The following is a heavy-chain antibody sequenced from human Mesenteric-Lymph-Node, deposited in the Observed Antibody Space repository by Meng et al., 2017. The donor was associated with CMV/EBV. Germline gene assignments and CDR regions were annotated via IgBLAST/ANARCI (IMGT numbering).Heavy chain of an antibody. J-gene: IGHJ6*02. CDR3: ARDLSGYCDILTGYYTRDSYYYGLDV. Sequence: SETLSLTCAVYGGSFSGYYWSWIRQPPGKGLEWIGNIYYSGSTNYNPSLMSRVTISVDTSKNQFSLKLSSVTTADTAVYYCARDLSGYCDILTGYYTRDSYYYGLDVWGQGTTVTVSS. D-gene: IGHD3-9*01. V-gene: IGHV4-59*01. CDR1: GGSFSGYY. CDR2: IYYSGST.